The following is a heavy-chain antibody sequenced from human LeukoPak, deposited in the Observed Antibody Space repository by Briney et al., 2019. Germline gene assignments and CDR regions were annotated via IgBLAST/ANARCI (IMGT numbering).Heavy chain of an antibody. J-gene: IGHJ4*02. CDR1: GYTFTGYY. Sequence: ASVKVSCKASGYTFTGYYMHWVRQAPGQGLEWMGWINPNSGGTNYAQKFQGRVTMTRDTSISTAYMELGRLRSDDTAVYYCARELGVPPDCSSTSCYLDYWGQGTLVTVSS. CDR3: ARELGVPPDCSSTSCYLDY. V-gene: IGHV1-2*02. CDR2: INPNSGGT. D-gene: IGHD2-2*01.